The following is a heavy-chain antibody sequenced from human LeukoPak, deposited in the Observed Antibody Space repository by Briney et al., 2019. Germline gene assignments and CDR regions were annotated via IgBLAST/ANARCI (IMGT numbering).Heavy chain of an antibody. CDR3: ARGRWDGEGWYFDL. Sequence: GASVKVSCKASGYTFSDYYMHWVRQAPGQGLEWMGWINPNSGGTNYTQKFQGWVTMTRDTSISTAYMELSRLRSDDTAVYYCARGRWDGEGWYFDLWGRGTLVTVSS. CDR2: INPNSGGT. D-gene: IGHD5-24*01. J-gene: IGHJ2*01. CDR1: GYTFSDYY. V-gene: IGHV1-2*04.